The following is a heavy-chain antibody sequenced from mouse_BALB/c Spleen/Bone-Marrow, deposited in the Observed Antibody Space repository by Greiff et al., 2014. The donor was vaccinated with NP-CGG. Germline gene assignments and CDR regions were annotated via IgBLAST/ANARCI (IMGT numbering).Heavy chain of an antibody. CDR3: VRVFYDSTTAY. CDR1: GYPFTGYW. D-gene: IGHD1-1*01. CDR2: IYPGDGDT. Sequence: VQLQQSRMPLSGCKNSVKLSCKASGYPFTGYWLQWVQQRPGPGLEWIGIIYPGDGDTRYTQKFKGKATLTADKSSSTAYMQLSNLASEDSAVYYGVRVFYDSTTAYWGQGTTLTVSS. V-gene: IGHV1-87*01. J-gene: IGHJ2*01.